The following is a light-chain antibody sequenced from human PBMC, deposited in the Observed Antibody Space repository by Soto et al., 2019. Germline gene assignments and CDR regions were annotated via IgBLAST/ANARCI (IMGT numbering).Light chain of an antibody. CDR2: AAS. CDR3: QKYNSARFT. Sequence: DIQMTQSPSSLSASVGDRVTITCRASQGISNYLAWYQQKPGKVPKLLIYAASNLESGVPSRFSGSESGTDYTLTISSLQPEDGATYYCQKYNSARFTFGPWTKVDIK. CDR1: QGISNY. J-gene: IGKJ3*01. V-gene: IGKV1-27*01.